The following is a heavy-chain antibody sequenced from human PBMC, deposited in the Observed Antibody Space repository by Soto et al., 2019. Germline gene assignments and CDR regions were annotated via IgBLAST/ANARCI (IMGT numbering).Heavy chain of an antibody. CDR2: ISSSGSTI. J-gene: IGHJ6*02. CDR3: ATDLPLYYDFWSGYYPLEV. V-gene: IGHV3-11*01. CDR1: GFTFSDYY. Sequence: PGGSLRLSCAASGFTFSDYYMSWIRQAPGKGLEWVSYISSSGSTIYYADSVKGRFTISRDNAKNSLYLQMNSLRAEDTAVYYCATDLPLYYDFWSGYYPLEVWGQGTTVTVSS. D-gene: IGHD3-3*01.